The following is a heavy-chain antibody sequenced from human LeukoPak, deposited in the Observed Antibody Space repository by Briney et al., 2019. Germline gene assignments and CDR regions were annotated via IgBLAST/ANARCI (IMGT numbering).Heavy chain of an antibody. J-gene: IGHJ4*02. V-gene: IGHV2-70*11. Sequence: SGPTLVNPTQTLTLTCTFSGFSLSTSGMCVSWIRQPPGKALEWLARIDWDDDKYYSTSLKTRLTISKDTSKNQVVLTMTNMDPVDTATYYCARIALGYCSGGSCYPDYWGQGTLVTVSS. D-gene: IGHD2-15*01. CDR3: ARIALGYCSGGSCYPDY. CDR1: GFSLSTSGMC. CDR2: IDWDDDK.